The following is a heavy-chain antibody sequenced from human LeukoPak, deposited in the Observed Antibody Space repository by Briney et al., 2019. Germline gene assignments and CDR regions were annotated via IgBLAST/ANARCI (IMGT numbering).Heavy chain of an antibody. Sequence: PGGSLPLSSAASGFTFSSYEMNWVRRAPGKGLAWVSYISSSGSTIYYTDSVKGRFTISRDNAKNSQYLQMNSLRAEDTAVYYCARSPPSPAGSGSYFDYWGQGTLVTVSS. CDR2: ISSSGSTI. D-gene: IGHD3-10*01. CDR1: GFTFSSYE. V-gene: IGHV3-48*03. CDR3: ARSPPSPAGSGSYFDY. J-gene: IGHJ4*02.